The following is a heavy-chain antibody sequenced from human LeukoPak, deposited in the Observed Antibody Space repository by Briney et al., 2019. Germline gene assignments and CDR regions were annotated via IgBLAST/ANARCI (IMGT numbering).Heavy chain of an antibody. D-gene: IGHD4-17*01. Sequence: SETLSLTCAVYGGSFSGYYWSWIRQPPGKGLEWIGEINHSGSTNYNPSLKSRVTISVDTSKNQFSLKLSSVTAADTAVYYCARRGHDYGDWYFDYWGQGTLVTVSS. V-gene: IGHV4-34*01. CDR3: ARRGHDYGDWYFDY. CDR2: INHSGST. CDR1: GGSFSGYY. J-gene: IGHJ4*02.